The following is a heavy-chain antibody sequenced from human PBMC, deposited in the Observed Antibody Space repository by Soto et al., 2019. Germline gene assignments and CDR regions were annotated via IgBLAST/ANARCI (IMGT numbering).Heavy chain of an antibody. Sequence: QVHLVQSGTEVKEPGASVKVSCKASASTFTGYTINWVRQAPGPGLEWMGWISTFNGNTKYAGNFEGSVTMTTNTSRPTADMELTSLTFDDTVVYFCARGSVTSGRWFGPWGQGTLVSVSS. CDR2: ISTFNGNT. CDR1: ASTFTGYT. D-gene: IGHD3-10*01. CDR3: ARGSVTSGRWFGP. J-gene: IGHJ5*02. V-gene: IGHV1-18*04.